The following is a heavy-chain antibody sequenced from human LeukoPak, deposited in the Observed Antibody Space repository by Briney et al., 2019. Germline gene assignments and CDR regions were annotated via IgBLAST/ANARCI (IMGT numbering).Heavy chain of an antibody. CDR3: ASQSVLKAPSSSSPFDY. Sequence: SETLSLTCAVYGGSFSGYYWSWIRQPPGKGLEWIGEINHSGSTNYNPSLKSRVTISVDTSKNQFSLKLSSVTAADTAVYYCASQSVLKAPSSSSPFDYWGQGTLVTVSS. J-gene: IGHJ4*02. CDR2: INHSGST. CDR1: GGSFSGYY. D-gene: IGHD6-6*01. V-gene: IGHV4-34*01.